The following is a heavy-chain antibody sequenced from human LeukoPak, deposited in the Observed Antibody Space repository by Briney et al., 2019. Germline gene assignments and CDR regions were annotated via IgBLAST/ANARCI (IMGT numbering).Heavy chain of an antibody. CDR3: ARRVNYYDSSGYYTTWFDP. D-gene: IGHD3-22*01. V-gene: IGHV4-61*02. CDR1: GGSITSGTYY. Sequence: SETLSLTCTVSGGSITSGTYYWSWVRQAAGKGLEWIARIYPSGSTNYNPSLKSRVTISLDPSKNQFSLKLSSVTAADTAVYYCARRVNYYDSSGYYTTWFDPWGQGTLVTVSS. CDR2: IYPSGST. J-gene: IGHJ5*02.